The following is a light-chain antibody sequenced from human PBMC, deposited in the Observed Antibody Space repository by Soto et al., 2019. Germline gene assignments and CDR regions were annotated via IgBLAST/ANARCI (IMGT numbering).Light chain of an antibody. CDR1: QNVGSY. V-gene: IGKV3-20*01. CDR2: GAS. Sequence: EIVLTQSPGTLSLSPGERVTLSCKASQNVGSYLAWYRQKPGQAPRLLISGASKRATGISDRFSGSGSGSYFTLTFSRLEPEVFAVYFCQPYDSSPLTFGGGTKVEIK. CDR3: QPYDSSPLT. J-gene: IGKJ4*01.